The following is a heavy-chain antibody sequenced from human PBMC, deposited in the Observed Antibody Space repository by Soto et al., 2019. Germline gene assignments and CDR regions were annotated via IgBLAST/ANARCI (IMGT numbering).Heavy chain of an antibody. CDR3: CGLPY. CDR2: INSDGSRI. Sequence: EVQLVESGGGLVQPGGSLRLSCAASGFTFSSYWMHWVRQAPGKGLVWVSRINSDGSRIDYADSVKGRFVISRDNAKNTLYLQMNSLRDEDTAVYYCCGLPYWGQGTLVTVSS. J-gene: IGHJ4*02. D-gene: IGHD2-21*01. V-gene: IGHV3-74*01. CDR1: GFTFSSYW.